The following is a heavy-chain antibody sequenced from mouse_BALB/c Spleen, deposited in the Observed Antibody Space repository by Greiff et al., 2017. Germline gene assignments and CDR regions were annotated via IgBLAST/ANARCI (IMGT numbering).Heavy chain of an antibody. CDR1: GFTFSDYY. J-gene: IGHJ2*01. Sequence: EVHLVESGGGLVKPGGSLKLSCAASGFTFSDYYMYWVRQTPEKRLEWVATISDGGSYTYYPDSVKGRFTISRDNAKNNLYLQMSSLKSEDTAMYYCARGGGPFDYWGQGTTLTVSS. V-gene: IGHV5-4*02. CDR2: ISDGGSYT. CDR3: ARGGGPFDY.